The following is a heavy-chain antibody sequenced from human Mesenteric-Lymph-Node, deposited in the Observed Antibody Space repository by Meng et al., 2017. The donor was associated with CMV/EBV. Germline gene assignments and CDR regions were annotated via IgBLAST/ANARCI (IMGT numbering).Heavy chain of an antibody. J-gene: IGHJ2*01. CDR2: TYYRSQWYN. Sequence: CAISGDSVSRNTAAWNWIRQSPSRGLEWLGRTYYRSQWYNDYALSVKSRITVRPDTSKNQFSPQLNSVTPEDTAVYYCARDRFWYFDLWGRGTLVTVSS. CDR1: GDSVSRNTAA. V-gene: IGHV6-1*01. CDR3: ARDRFWYFDL.